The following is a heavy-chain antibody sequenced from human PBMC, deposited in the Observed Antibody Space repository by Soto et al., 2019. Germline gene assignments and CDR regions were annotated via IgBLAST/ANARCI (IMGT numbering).Heavy chain of an antibody. CDR1: GGSISSSSYY. Sequence: SETLSLTCTVSGGSISSSSYYWGWIRQPPGKGLEWIGSIYYSGSTYYNPSLKSRVTISVDTSKNQLSLMLSSVTAADTAVYYCARHGNYYGSGSSFDPWGQGTLVTVSS. CDR3: ARHGNYYGSGSSFDP. D-gene: IGHD3-10*01. CDR2: IYYSGST. J-gene: IGHJ5*02. V-gene: IGHV4-39*01.